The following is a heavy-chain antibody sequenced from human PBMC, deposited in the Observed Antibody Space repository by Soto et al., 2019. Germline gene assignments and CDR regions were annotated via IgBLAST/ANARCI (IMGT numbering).Heavy chain of an antibody. CDR2: IIPIFGTA. D-gene: IGHD3-22*01. V-gene: IGHV1-69*06. CDR3: ARGRDYYDSSGLDY. Sequence: QVQLVQSGAEVKKPGSSVKVSCKASGGTFSSYAISWVRQAPGQWLEWMGGIIPIFGTANYAQKFQGRVTITADKSTSTAYMELSSLRSEDTAVYYCARGRDYYDSSGLDYWGQGTLVTVSS. CDR1: GGTFSSYA. J-gene: IGHJ4*02.